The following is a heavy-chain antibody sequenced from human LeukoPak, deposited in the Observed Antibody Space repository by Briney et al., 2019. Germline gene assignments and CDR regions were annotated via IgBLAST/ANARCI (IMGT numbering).Heavy chain of an antibody. V-gene: IGHV1-69*05. Sequence: ASVKVSCKASGGTFSSYAISWVRQAPGQGLEWMGGIIPIFGTANYAQKFQGRVTMTRDTSTSTVYMELSSLRSEDTAVYYCARGRDYDFWSGYSQGDAFDIWGQGTMVTVSS. CDR2: IIPIFGTA. CDR1: GGTFSSYA. CDR3: ARGRDYDFWSGYSQGDAFDI. D-gene: IGHD3-3*01. J-gene: IGHJ3*02.